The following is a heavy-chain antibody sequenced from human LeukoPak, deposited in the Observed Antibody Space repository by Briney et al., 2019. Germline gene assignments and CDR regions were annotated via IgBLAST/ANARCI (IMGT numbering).Heavy chain of an antibody. CDR2: IWYDGSNK. D-gene: IGHD5-12*01. J-gene: IGHJ6*02. CDR3: AREEVATITFRVSLYYGMDV. Sequence: PGGSLRLSCAASGFTFSSYGMHWVRQAPGKGLEWVAVIWYDGSNKYYADSVKGRFTISRDNSKNTLYLQMNSLRAEDTAVYYCAREEVATITFRVSLYYGMDVWGQGTTVTVSS. CDR1: GFTFSSYG. V-gene: IGHV3-33*01.